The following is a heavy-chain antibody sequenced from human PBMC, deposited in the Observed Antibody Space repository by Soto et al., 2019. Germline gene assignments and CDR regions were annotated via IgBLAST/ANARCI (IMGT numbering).Heavy chain of an antibody. J-gene: IGHJ3*01. D-gene: IGHD3-16*01. V-gene: IGHV1-18*01. CDR2: TYKRNT. CDR3: ARGPTVGDF. CDR1: GYSFTSYG. Sequence: QVQLVQSGVEVRKPGASVKVSCKAAGYSFTSYGITWVREAPGQGLEWRGGTYKRNTNYAQKVQGRVNMTTDTSTSKANMALRSLTSDDTAVYYCARGPTVGDFWGQGTLVTVSS.